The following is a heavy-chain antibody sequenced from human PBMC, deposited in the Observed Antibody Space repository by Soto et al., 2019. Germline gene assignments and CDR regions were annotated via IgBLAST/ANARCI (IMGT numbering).Heavy chain of an antibody. Sequence: PGGSLRLSCAASGFTFSSYAMSWVRQAPGKGLEWVSAISGSGGSTYYADSVKGRFTISRDNSKNTLYLQMNSLRAEDTAVYYCAKDDGGWYRNDWFDPWGQGTLVTVSS. D-gene: IGHD6-19*01. CDR1: GFTFSSYA. CDR3: AKDDGGWYRNDWFDP. J-gene: IGHJ5*02. V-gene: IGHV3-23*01. CDR2: ISGSGGST.